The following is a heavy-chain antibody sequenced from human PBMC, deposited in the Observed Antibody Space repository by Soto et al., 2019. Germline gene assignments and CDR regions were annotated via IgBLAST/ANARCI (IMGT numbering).Heavy chain of an antibody. CDR2: ISAYNGNT. CDR1: GYTFTSYV. J-gene: IGHJ6*02. Sequence: QVQLVQSGAEVKKPGASVKVSCKASGYTFTSYVIRWVRQAHGQGLEWLGWISAYNGNTNYAQKLQGRVTMTTHTATSTAYMELRSLRSDDTAVYYCARFYGSGSPRAWYYYSMDVWGQWTTVTPSS. CDR3: ARFYGSGSPRAWYYYSMDV. D-gene: IGHD3-10*01. V-gene: IGHV1-18*01.